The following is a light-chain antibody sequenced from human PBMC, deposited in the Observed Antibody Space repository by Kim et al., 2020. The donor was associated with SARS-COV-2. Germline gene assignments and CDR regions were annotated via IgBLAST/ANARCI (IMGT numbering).Light chain of an antibody. CDR2: HVN. CDR3: SSYTLSDSWV. Sequence: PSITISCTGTSSDIGAYNYVSWCQQHPGKAPKLMIFHVNKRPSGVSSRFSGSKSAHTASLTISGLQPEDEADYYCSSYTLSDSWVFGGGTQLTVL. V-gene: IGLV2-14*04. CDR1: SSDIGAYNY. J-gene: IGLJ3*02.